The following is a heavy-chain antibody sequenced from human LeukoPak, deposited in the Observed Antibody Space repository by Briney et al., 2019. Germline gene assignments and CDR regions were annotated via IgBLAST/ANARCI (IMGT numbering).Heavy chain of an antibody. V-gene: IGHV1-2*02. J-gene: IGHJ4*02. CDR3: ARANFLYCSSSTCLFDY. CDR2: INPNDGDT. Sequence: ASVKVSCKASGYTFTDYYMHWVRQAPGQGFEWMGWINPNDGDTNYAQKFQGRVTMTRDTSISTAHMEVSRRRPDDTAVYYCARANFLYCSSSTCLFDYWGQGTLVTVSS. CDR1: GYTFTDYY. D-gene: IGHD2-2*01.